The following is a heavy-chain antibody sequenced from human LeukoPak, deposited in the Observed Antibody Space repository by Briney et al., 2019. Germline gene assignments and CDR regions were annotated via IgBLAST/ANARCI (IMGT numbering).Heavy chain of an antibody. CDR2: IYYTGTT. V-gene: IGHV4-59*08. Sequence: SETLSLTCTVSGGSISTSYWSWIRQHPGKGLEWIGYIYYTGTTNYNPSLKSRVTISVDTSKNQFSLRLSSVTAADTAVYYCARQFGSDSWGQAPLVTASS. CDR3: ARQFGSDS. CDR1: GGSISTSY. D-gene: IGHD3-10*01. J-gene: IGHJ5*01.